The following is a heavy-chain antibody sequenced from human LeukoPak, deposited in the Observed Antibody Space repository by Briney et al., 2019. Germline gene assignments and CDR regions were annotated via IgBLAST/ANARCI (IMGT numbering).Heavy chain of an antibody. V-gene: IGHV5-10-1*01. Sequence: GESLKISFKGSGSSFTSYWISWVRQMPGKGLEWMGRIDPSDSYTNYSPSFQGHVTISADKSISIAYLQWSSLRASDTAMYYCARTLTTDIDYWGQGTLVTVSS. J-gene: IGHJ4*02. CDR3: ARTLTTDIDY. CDR1: GSSFTSYW. CDR2: IDPSDSYT. D-gene: IGHD4-11*01.